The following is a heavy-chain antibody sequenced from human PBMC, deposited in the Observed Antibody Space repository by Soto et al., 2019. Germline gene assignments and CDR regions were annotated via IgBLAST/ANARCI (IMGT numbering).Heavy chain of an antibody. CDR3: ARDGRSEVDIPGCLHP. D-gene: IGHD2-21*01. Sequence: AASVKVSCKAFGYTFTGYYMHWVRQAPGQGLEWMGWINPKSGATKYAQKFQGRVIMTRDTSMYTVYMEVMRLRSDDSAIYYCARDGRSEVDIPGCLHPWGRGPPFTVSS. J-gene: IGHJ5*02. V-gene: IGHV1-2*02. CDR2: INPKSGAT. CDR1: GYTFTGYY.